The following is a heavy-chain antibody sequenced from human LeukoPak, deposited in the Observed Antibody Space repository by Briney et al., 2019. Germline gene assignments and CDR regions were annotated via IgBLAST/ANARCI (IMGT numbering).Heavy chain of an antibody. D-gene: IGHD5-12*01. J-gene: IGHJ1*01. Sequence: SETLSLTCAVSGGSISSNSYYWGWIRQPPGKGLEWIGEIDYTGSTNYNPSLKSRIKMSVDTSKNQFSVNLNSVTAADTAFYYCARRRIPATITGSKLSSRFDTWGQGTLVTVSS. CDR3: ARRRIPATITGSKLSSRFDT. CDR1: GGSISSNSYY. CDR2: IDYTGST. V-gene: IGHV4-39*07.